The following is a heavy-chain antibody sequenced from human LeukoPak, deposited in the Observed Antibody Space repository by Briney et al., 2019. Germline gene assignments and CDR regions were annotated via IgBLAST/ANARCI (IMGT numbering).Heavy chain of an antibody. Sequence: SVKVSCKASGGTFSSYAISWVRQAPGQGLEWMGGIIPIFGTANYAQKFQGRVTTTADESTSTAYMELSSLRSEDTAVYYCARDPPSSYYDSSGYLDYWGQGTLVTVSS. D-gene: IGHD3-22*01. CDR1: GGTFSSYA. CDR2: IIPIFGTA. CDR3: ARDPPSSYYDSSGYLDY. V-gene: IGHV1-69*13. J-gene: IGHJ4*02.